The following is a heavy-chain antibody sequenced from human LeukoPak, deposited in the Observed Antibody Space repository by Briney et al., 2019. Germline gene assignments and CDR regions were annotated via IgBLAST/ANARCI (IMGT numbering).Heavy chain of an antibody. CDR1: GYTFTDYY. J-gene: IGHJ5*02. V-gene: IGHV1-2*02. CDR3: ARDQSSPGWFDP. D-gene: IGHD6-6*01. Sequence: GASVKVSCKASGYTFTDYYMHWVRQAPGQGLEWMGWINPNSGGTNYAQKLQGRVTMTTDTSTSTAYMELRSLRSDDTAVYYCARDQSSPGWFDPWGQGTLVTVSS. CDR2: INPNSGGT.